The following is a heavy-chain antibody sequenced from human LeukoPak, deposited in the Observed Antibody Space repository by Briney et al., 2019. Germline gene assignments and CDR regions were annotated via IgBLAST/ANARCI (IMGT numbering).Heavy chain of an antibody. CDR3: ARDLYYDFWSGYGAFDI. D-gene: IGHD3-3*01. V-gene: IGHV4-61*02. Sequence: SETLSLTCTVSGGSISSGSYYWSWIRQPAGKGLEWIGRIYTSGSTNYNPSLKSRVTLSVDTSKNQFSLKMSSVPAADTAVYYCARDLYYDFWSGYGAFDIWGQGTMVTVSS. CDR1: GGSISSGSYY. J-gene: IGHJ3*02. CDR2: IYTSGST.